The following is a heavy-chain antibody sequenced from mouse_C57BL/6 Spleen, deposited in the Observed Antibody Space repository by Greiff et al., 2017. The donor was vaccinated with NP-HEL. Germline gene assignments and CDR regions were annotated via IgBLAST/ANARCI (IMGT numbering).Heavy chain of an antibody. CDR3: ARAYGPYYAMDY. Sequence: QVQLQQSGAELVKPGASVKLSCKASGYTFTSYWMHWVKQRPGQGLEWIGMIHPNSGSTNYNEKFKSKATLTVDKSSSTAYMQLSSLTSEDSAVYYCARAYGPYYAMDYWGQGTSVTVSS. CDR1: GYTFTSYW. J-gene: IGHJ4*01. D-gene: IGHD6-5*01. V-gene: IGHV1-64*01. CDR2: IHPNSGST.